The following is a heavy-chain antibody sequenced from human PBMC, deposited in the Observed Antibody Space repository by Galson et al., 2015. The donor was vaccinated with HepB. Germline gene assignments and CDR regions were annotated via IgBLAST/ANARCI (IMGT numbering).Heavy chain of an antibody. CDR3: ATSGECSGGSCSEGH. CDR1: GFNFIDYG. J-gene: IGHJ4*02. V-gene: IGHV1-18*01. CDR2: ISPYNGDT. Sequence: SVKVSCKASGFNFIDYGITWVRQAPGQGLEWMGWISPYNGDTKYTKKFQGRVTMTTDTSTRTAYMELRSLRSDDTAVYYCATSGECSGGSCSEGHWGQGTLVTVSS. D-gene: IGHD2-15*01.